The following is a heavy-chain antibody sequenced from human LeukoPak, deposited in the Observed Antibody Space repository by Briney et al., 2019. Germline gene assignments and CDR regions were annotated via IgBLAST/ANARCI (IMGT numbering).Heavy chain of an antibody. D-gene: IGHD2-2*01. CDR1: GGSISSGGYS. Sequence: SQSLSLTWAVSGGSISSGGYSWSWIRQPPGKGLEWIGYIYHSGSTYYNPSLKSRVTISVDRSKNQFSLKLSSVTAADTAVYYCASAHPLVPAAKGYYGMDVWGQGTTVTVSS. V-gene: IGHV4-30-2*01. CDR3: ASAHPLVPAAKGYYGMDV. J-gene: IGHJ6*02. CDR2: IYHSGST.